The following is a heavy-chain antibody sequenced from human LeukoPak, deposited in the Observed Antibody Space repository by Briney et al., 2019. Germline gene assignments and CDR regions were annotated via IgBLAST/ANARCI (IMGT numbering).Heavy chain of an antibody. CDR3: AKGGKWDVTPFDY. CDR2: INHSGST. J-gene: IGHJ4*02. V-gene: IGHV4-34*01. Sequence: SETLSLTCAVYGGSFSGYYWSWIRQPPGKGLEWIGEINHSGSTNYNPSLKSRVTISVDTSKNQFSLKLSSVTAADTAVYYCAKGGKWDVTPFDYWGQGTLVTVSS. CDR1: GGSFSGYY. D-gene: IGHD1-26*01.